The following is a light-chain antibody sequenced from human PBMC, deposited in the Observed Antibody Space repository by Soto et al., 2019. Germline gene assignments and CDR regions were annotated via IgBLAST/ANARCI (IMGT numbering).Light chain of an antibody. CDR3: SSYAGNNNLRV. CDR2: EVI. Sequence: QSVLTQPPSASGSPGQSVTISCTGTSSDVGGYNYVSWYQQHPGKAPKLMIYEVIKRPSGVPDRFSGSKSGNTASLTVTGLQAEDEADYYCSSYAGNNNLRVFGGGTPLTVL. CDR1: SSDVGGYNY. V-gene: IGLV2-8*01. J-gene: IGLJ2*01.